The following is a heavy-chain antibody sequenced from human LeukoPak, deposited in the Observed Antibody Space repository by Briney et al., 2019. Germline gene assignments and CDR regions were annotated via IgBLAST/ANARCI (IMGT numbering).Heavy chain of an antibody. Sequence: GGSLRLSCVASGFTFSDHYMTWIRQAPGKGLEFLSYISVGGDSTYYADSVKGRFTISRDNDKNLLYLQMNSLRAEDTAIYYCLRPARLFEYWGRGTLVSVSS. CDR2: ISVGGDST. V-gene: IGHV3-11*01. CDR1: GFTFSDHY. J-gene: IGHJ4*02. CDR3: LRPARLFEY.